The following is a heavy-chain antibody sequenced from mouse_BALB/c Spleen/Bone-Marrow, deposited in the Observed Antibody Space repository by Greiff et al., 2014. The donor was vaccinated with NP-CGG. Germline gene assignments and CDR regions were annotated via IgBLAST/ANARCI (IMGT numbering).Heavy chain of an antibody. J-gene: IGHJ3*01. CDR2: IDPANGNT. D-gene: IGHD1-1*01. Sequence: SGAELVKPGASVKLSCTASGFNIKDTYMHWVKQGPEQGLEWIGRIDPANGNTKYDPKFQGKATITADTSSNTAYLQLSSLTSEDTAVYYCAIYYYGSSGFAYWGQGTLVTVSA. CDR3: AIYYYGSSGFAY. V-gene: IGHV14-3*02. CDR1: GFNIKDTY.